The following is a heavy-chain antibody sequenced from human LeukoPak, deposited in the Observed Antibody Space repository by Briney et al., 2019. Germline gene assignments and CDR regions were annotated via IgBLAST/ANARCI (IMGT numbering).Heavy chain of an antibody. Sequence: ASVKVSCKASGYTFTGYYMHWVRQAPGQGLEWMGWINPNSGGTNYAQKFQGRVTITSDTSISTAYMELSRLRSDDTAVYYCARDHLLFRQPPNWFDPWGQGTLVTVSS. D-gene: IGHD1-14*01. V-gene: IGHV1-2*02. CDR1: GYTFTGYY. CDR2: INPNSGGT. CDR3: ARDHLLFRQPPNWFDP. J-gene: IGHJ5*02.